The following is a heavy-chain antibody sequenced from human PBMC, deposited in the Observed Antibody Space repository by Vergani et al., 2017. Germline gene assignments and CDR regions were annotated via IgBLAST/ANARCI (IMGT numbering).Heavy chain of an antibody. Sequence: QVQLQESGPGLVKPSQTLSPTCTVPCGPISSDNYYWGWIRQPPGKGLERIGYIYYSGFTYYNPSLKSRVSISVDTSKNQFSLKLSSVTAADTAVYYCARYSGGDSEYFQHWGQGTLVTVSS. CDR3: ARYSGGDSEYFQH. CDR1: CGPISSDNYY. D-gene: IGHD1-26*01. V-gene: IGHV4-30-4*01. J-gene: IGHJ1*01. CDR2: IYYSGFT.